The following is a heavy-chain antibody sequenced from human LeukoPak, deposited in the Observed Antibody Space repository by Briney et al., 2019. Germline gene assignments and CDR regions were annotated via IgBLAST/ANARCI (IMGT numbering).Heavy chain of an antibody. CDR1: GGSIRSYY. CDR2: MHYSGNT. J-gene: IGHJ5*02. Sequence: PSETLSLTCTVSGGSIRSYYWNWIRQPPGKGLEWIAYMHYSGNTNYNPSLKSRVTISVDMSKNQLSLKLSSVTAADTAVYYCARAVGDQLNWFDPWGQGTLVTVSS. CDR3: ARAVGDQLNWFDP. D-gene: IGHD1-26*01. V-gene: IGHV4-59*01.